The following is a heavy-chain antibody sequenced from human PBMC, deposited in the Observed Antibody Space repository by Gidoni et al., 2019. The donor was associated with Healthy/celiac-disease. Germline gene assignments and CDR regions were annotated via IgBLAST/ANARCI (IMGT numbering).Heavy chain of an antibody. CDR1: GYTFTSYY. D-gene: IGHD3-22*01. V-gene: IGHV1-46*01. CDR2: INPSGGST. J-gene: IGHJ4*02. Sequence: QVQLVQSGAAVKKPGASVKVSCKASGYTFTSYYMHWVRQAPGQGLEWMGIINPSGGSTSYAQKFQGRVTMTRDTSTSTVYMELSSLRSEDTAVDYCARVSDYYDSSGYPEDYWGQGTLVTVSS. CDR3: ARVSDYYDSSGYPEDY.